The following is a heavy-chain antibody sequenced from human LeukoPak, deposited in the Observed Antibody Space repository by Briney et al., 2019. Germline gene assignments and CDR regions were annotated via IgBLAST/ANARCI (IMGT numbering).Heavy chain of an antibody. J-gene: IGHJ5*02. Sequence: ASVKVSCKTSGYTFTDYYLHWVRQAPGQGLEWMGWINPNSGGTSSAQKFQGRVTMTRDTSITTVYMEVSWLTSDDTAIYYCARADRLHGGPYPIGPCGQGTLVTVSS. V-gene: IGHV1-2*02. CDR2: INPNSGGT. CDR3: ARADRLHGGPYPIGP. CDR1: GYTFTDYY. D-gene: IGHD3-16*01.